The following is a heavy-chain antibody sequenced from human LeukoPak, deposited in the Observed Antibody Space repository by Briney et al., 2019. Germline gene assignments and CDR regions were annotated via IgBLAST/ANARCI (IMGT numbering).Heavy chain of an antibody. V-gene: IGHV3-23*01. D-gene: IGHD1-26*01. Sequence: GGSLRLSCAASGFTFSSYAMSWVRQAPGKGLEWVSAISGSGGSTYYADSVKGRFAISRDNSKNTLYLQMNSLRAEDTAVYYCAKDLRVSLVVGLNDYWGQGTLVTVSS. J-gene: IGHJ4*02. CDR1: GFTFSSYA. CDR2: ISGSGGST. CDR3: AKDLRVSLVVGLNDY.